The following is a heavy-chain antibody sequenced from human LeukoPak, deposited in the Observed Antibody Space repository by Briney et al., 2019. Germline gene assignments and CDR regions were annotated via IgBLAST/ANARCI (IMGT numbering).Heavy chain of an antibody. CDR3: ARDETGGAAQNWFDP. J-gene: IGHJ5*02. CDR1: GYTFNSYG. V-gene: IGHV1-18*01. CDR2: ISAYNGNT. D-gene: IGHD1-14*01. Sequence: GASVKVSCKASGYTFNSYGISWVRQAPGQGLEWMGWISAYNGNTNYAQKLQGRVTMTTDTSTSTAYMELRSLRSEDTAVYYCARDETGGAAQNWFDPWGQGTLVTVSS.